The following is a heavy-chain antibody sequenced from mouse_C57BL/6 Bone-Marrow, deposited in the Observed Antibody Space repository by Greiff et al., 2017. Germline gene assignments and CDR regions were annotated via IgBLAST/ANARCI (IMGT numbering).Heavy chain of an antibody. CDR1: GYTFTSYT. CDR3: ARGRLGRGWFAY. CDR2: INPSSGYT. Sequence: QVQLQQSGAELARPGASVKMSCKASGYTFTSYTMHWVKQRPGQGLEWIVYINPSSGYTKYNQKFKDKATLTADKSSSTAYMQRSSLTSEDSAVYYCARGRLGRGWFAYWGQGTLVTGSA. J-gene: IGHJ3*01. V-gene: IGHV1-4*01.